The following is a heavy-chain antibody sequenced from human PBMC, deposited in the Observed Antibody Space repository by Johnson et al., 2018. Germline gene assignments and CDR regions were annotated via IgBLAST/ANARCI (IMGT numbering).Heavy chain of an antibody. J-gene: IGHJ6*03. Sequence: VQLVESGGGLIQPGGSXGLSCAASGLNFSSFVMAWVRHAPGTGLQWVSDISGDGGSTFYADSVEGRFSISRDNSKNILYLQMDGLRADDAATYYCARVGYYRPTSSFYMGAWGKGTAVTVSS. CDR1: GLNFSSFV. CDR2: ISGDGGST. V-gene: IGHV3-23*04. D-gene: IGHD1-26*01. CDR3: ARVGYYRPTSSFYMGA.